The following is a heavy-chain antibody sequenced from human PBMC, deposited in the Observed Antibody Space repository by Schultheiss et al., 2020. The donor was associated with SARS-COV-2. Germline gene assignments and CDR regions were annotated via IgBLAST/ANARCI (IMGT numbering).Heavy chain of an antibody. CDR3: ARGTGGWMTGYYYYYYMDV. V-gene: IGHV4-59*12. Sequence: SETLSLTCTVSGGSISRSYWSWIRQPPGKGLEWIGYIYYSGSTYYNPSLKSRVTISVDTSKNQFSLKLSSVTAADTAVYYCARGTGGWMTGYYYYYYMDVWGKGTTVTVSS. J-gene: IGHJ6*03. CDR1: GGSISRSY. D-gene: IGHD1-1*01. CDR2: IYYSGST.